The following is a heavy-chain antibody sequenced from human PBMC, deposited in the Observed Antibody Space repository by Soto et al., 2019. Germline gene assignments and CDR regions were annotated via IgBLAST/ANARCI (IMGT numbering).Heavy chain of an antibody. CDR2: IHYNGIT. CDR3: GKVFVGATGPTDSDS. J-gene: IGHJ4*02. V-gene: IGHV4-39*01. D-gene: IGHD2-15*01. CDR1: GGSIYRSSYY. Sequence: SETLSLTCTVSGGSIYRSSYYWGWIRQPPGRGLEWIGNIHYNGITYSNPSLKSRVTISRATSKNQFSLKLTSVTAADTAVYYCGKVFVGATGPTDSDSWGPGTLVTVSS.